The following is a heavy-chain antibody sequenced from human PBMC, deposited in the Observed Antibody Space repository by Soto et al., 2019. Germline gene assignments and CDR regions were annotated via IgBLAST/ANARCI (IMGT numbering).Heavy chain of an antibody. CDR3: ARVLGDGYNRDAFDI. J-gene: IGHJ3*02. Sequence: EVQLVESGGGLVQPGGSLRLSCAASGFTVSSNYMSWVRQAPGKGLEWVSVIYSGGSTYYADSVKGRFTIYRDNSKNTLYLQMNSLRAEDTAVYYCARVLGDGYNRDAFDIWGQGTMVTVSS. CDR2: IYSGGST. CDR1: GFTVSSNY. V-gene: IGHV3-66*01. D-gene: IGHD5-12*01.